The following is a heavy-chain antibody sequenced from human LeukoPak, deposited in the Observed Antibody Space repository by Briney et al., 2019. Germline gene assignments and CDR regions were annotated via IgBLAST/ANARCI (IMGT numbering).Heavy chain of an antibody. J-gene: IGHJ4*02. CDR1: GFTFNDYA. CDR2: ISSSSSYI. V-gene: IGHV3-21*01. D-gene: IGHD6-13*01. CDR3: ARGSQSSSWYIFDY. Sequence: GGSLRLSCAASGFTFNDYAMNWVRQAPGKGLEWVSSISSSSSYIYYADSVKGRFTISRDNAKNSLYLQMNSLRAEDTAVYYCARGSQSSSWYIFDYWGQGTLVTVSS.